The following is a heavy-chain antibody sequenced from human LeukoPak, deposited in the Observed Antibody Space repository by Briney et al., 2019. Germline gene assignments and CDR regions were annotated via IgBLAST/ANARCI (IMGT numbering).Heavy chain of an antibody. Sequence: SETLSLTCAVHGGSFSVYYWSWIRQRPGKGLEWIGEINHSGSTDYNPSLKSRVTISVDTSKNQFSLKLSSVTAADTAVYYCARGGKQQLDYWGQGTLVTVSS. D-gene: IGHD6-13*01. CDR3: ARGGKQQLDY. CDR2: INHSGST. CDR1: GGSFSVYY. V-gene: IGHV4-34*01. J-gene: IGHJ4*02.